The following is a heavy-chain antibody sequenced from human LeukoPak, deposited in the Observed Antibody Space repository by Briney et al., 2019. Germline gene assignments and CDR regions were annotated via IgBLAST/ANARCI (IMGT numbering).Heavy chain of an antibody. CDR2: IIPILGIA. J-gene: IGHJ4*02. CDR1: GYTFTSYG. D-gene: IGHD2-15*01. V-gene: IGHV1-69*04. CDR3: ARVVAATLNFDY. Sequence: ASVKVSCRASGYTFTSYGISWVRQAPGQGLEWMGRIIPILGIANYAQKFQGRVTITADKSTNTAFMAAFMELSSLRAEDTAVYYCARVVAATLNFDYWGQGTLVTVSS.